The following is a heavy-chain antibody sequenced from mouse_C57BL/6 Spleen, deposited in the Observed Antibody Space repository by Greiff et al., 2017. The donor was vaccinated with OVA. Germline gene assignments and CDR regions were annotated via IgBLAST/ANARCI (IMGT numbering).Heavy chain of an antibody. D-gene: IGHD1-1*01. Sequence: ESGPGLVKPSQSLSLTCSVTGYSITSGYYWNWIRQFPGNKLEWMGYISYDGSNNYNPSLKNRISITRDTSKNQFFLKLNSVTTEDTATYYCARGTLTTGFAYWGQGTLVTVSA. CDR2: ISYDGSN. CDR1: GYSITSGYY. J-gene: IGHJ3*01. V-gene: IGHV3-6*01. CDR3: ARGTLTTGFAY.